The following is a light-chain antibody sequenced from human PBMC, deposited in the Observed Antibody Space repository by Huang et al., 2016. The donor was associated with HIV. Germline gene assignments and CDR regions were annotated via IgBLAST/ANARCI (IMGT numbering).Light chain of an antibody. V-gene: IGKV1-9*01. Sequence: IQLTQSPSSLSASIGDRVTITCRAIQGISTSLAWYQQKPGKAPNLLIFDASSLRSGVPSMCSGSRSGTVFSLSISSLQPEDFATYFCQQLRSYPLTFGGGTKVEIK. J-gene: IGKJ4*01. CDR2: DAS. CDR3: QQLRSYPLT. CDR1: QGISTS.